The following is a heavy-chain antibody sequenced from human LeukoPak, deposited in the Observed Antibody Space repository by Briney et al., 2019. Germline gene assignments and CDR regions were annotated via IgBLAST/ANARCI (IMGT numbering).Heavy chain of an antibody. CDR3: ARVSSGGSSGYLFDY. V-gene: IGHV1-2*06. CDR2: INPNSGGT. J-gene: IGHJ4*02. CDR1: GYTFTGYY. Sequence: ASVKVSCKASGYTFTGYYMHWVRQAPGQGLEWMGRINPNSGGTNYAQKFQGRVTMTRDTSISTAYMELSRLRSDDTAVYYCARVSSGGSSGYLFDYWGQGTLVTVSS. D-gene: IGHD3-22*01.